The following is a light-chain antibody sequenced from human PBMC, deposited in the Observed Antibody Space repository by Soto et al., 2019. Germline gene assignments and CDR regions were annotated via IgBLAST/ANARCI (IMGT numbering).Light chain of an antibody. J-gene: IGKJ5*01. CDR3: QQLNSYLIT. CDR2: GTS. Sequence: EIVLTQSPGTLSLSPGERATLSCRASQSFSSSYLAWYQQKPGQAPRLLIYGTSTRATGIPDRFSGSGSQTDFTLTISRLEPEDFATYYCQQLNSYLITFGQGTRLEIK. CDR1: QSFSSSY. V-gene: IGKV3-20*01.